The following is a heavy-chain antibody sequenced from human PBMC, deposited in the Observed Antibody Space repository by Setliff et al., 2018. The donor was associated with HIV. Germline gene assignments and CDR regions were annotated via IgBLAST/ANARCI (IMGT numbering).Heavy chain of an antibody. CDR3: VKDAYSTGKPGIS. CDR1: TFSVSEYA. V-gene: IGHV3-23*05. Sequence: GGSLRLSCTASTFSVSEYAMSWVRQAPGKGLEWVSAVSNTGRRTFYADSVKGRFTISKDNFENVVYLQMNSLRVDDTAVYYCVKDAYSTGKPGISWGQGTQVTVSS. CDR2: VSNTGRRT. J-gene: IGHJ4*02. D-gene: IGHD2-8*02.